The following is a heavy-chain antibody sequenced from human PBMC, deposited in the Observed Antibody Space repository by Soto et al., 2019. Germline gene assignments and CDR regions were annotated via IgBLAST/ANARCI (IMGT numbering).Heavy chain of an antibody. D-gene: IGHD2-2*01. J-gene: IGHJ6*02. CDR3: AREDRDRETGLVPAAIDGMDV. CDR2: IIPIFGIP. V-gene: IGHV1-69*08. CDR1: GGTFSRSS. Sequence: QVQLVQSGAEVKKPGSSVKVSCKASGGTFSRSSITWVRQAPGHGLEWIGRIIPIFGIPHYAQKFQGRVTSPADESTSTAYIELSSLRSADTAGYYCAREDRDRETGLVPAAIDGMDVWGQGTTVTVSS.